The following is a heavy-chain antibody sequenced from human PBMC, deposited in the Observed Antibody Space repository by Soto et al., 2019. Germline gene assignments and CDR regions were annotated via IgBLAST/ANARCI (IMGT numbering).Heavy chain of an antibody. D-gene: IGHD3-16*02. J-gene: IGHJ3*02. CDR1: GFTFSSYG. CDR3: AKDRDSYDYVWGSYRYPVLGAFDI. Sequence: GGSLRLSCAASGFTFSSYGMHWVRQAPGKGLEWVAVISYDGSNKYYADSVKGRFTISRDNSKNTLYLQMNSLRAEDTAVYYCAKDRDSYDYVWGSYRYPVLGAFDIWGQGTMVTV. V-gene: IGHV3-30*18. CDR2: ISYDGSNK.